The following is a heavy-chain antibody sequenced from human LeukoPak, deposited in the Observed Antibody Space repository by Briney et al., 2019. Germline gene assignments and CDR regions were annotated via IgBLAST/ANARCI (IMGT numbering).Heavy chain of an antibody. Sequence: GESLRLSCAASGFNFRNYWMTWVRQAPGKGLEWVAKIKQDGSEKDYVDSVKGRFTISRDNARNSLYLQMNSLRAEDTAVYYCAAYQSLGFWGQGTLVTVS. J-gene: IGHJ4*02. CDR1: GFNFRNYW. V-gene: IGHV3-7*01. CDR3: AAYQSLGF. CDR2: IKQDGSEK. D-gene: IGHD2-2*01.